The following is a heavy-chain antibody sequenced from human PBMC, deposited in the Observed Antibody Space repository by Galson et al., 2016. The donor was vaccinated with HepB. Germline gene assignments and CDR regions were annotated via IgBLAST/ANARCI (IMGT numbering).Heavy chain of an antibody. J-gene: IGHJ4*02. CDR2: ISTYNGNT. CDR1: GYKFRSYG. CDR3: ARDRQWLRESSHY. Sequence: QSGAEVKKPGASVKVSCKASGYKFRSYGIDWVRQAPGQGLEWLGWISTYNGNTNYARKFQDRVTLTTDTSTNTVYMELRSLTSDDTAVYYCARDRQWLRESSHYWRQGTLVTVSS. V-gene: IGHV1-18*01. D-gene: IGHD3-10*01.